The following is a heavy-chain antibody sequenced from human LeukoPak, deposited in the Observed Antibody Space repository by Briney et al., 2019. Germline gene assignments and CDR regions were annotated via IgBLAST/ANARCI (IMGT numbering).Heavy chain of an antibody. CDR1: GGSISSYY. Sequence: PSETLSLTCTVSGGSISSYYWSWIRQPPGKGLEWIGYIYYSGSTNYNPSLKSRVTISVDTSKNQFSLKLSSVTAADTAVYYCASGYSSSWCYFDYWGQGTLVTVSS. V-gene: IGHV4-59*01. CDR3: ASGYSSSWCYFDY. J-gene: IGHJ4*02. D-gene: IGHD6-13*01. CDR2: IYYSGST.